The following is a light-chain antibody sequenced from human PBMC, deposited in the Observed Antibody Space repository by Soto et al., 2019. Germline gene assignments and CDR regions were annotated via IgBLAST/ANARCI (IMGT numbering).Light chain of an antibody. V-gene: IGKV3-11*01. J-gene: IGKJ4*01. Sequence: ELVLTQSPATLSLSPGERATLSCRASQSVNSNLAWYQQKPGQAPSLLIFDASYRATDIPARFSGSGSGTDFTLTISSLEPEDFAVYYCQQRSNWPLTFGGGTKVEIK. CDR1: QSVNSN. CDR3: QQRSNWPLT. CDR2: DAS.